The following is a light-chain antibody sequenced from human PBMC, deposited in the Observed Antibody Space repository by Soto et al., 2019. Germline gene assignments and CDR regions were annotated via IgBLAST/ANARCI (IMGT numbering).Light chain of an antibody. V-gene: IGKV3-20*01. CDR2: RTS. CDR3: QQYGTTPIT. J-gene: IGKJ5*01. Sequence: EIVLTQSPGTLSLSPGERATLSCRASQSVSNNYLAWYQHKPGQAPRLLIYRTSTSPAAIPDRFSGSGSGTDFTLTISRLEPEDFAVYYCQQYGTTPITFGQGTRLEIK. CDR1: QSVSNNY.